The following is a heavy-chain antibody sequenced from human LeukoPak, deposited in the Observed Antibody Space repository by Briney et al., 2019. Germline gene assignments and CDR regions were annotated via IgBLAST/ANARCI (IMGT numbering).Heavy chain of an antibody. D-gene: IGHD3-10*01. J-gene: IGHJ4*02. CDR1: GFTFSSYS. CDR3: ARDPSGSACDY. V-gene: IGHV3-48*01. Sequence: GVSLRLSCAASGFTFSSYSMNWVRQAPGKGLEWVSYISSSSSTRYYADSVKGRFTISRDNAKNSLYLQMNSLRAEDTAVYYCARDPSGSACDYWGQGTLVTVSS. CDR2: ISSSSSTR.